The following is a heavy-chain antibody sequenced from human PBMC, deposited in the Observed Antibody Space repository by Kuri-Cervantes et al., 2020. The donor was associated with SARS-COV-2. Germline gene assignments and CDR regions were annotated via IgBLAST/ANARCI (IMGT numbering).Heavy chain of an antibody. V-gene: IGHV1-24*01. CDR1: GYTLTELS. D-gene: IGHD6-19*01. J-gene: IGHJ4*02. CDR3: ARDQTSGWYDY. CDR2: FDPEDGET. Sequence: ASVKVSCKVSGYTLTELSMHWVRQAPGKGLEWMGGFDPEDGETIYAQKFQGRVTMTRDTSISTAYMELSRLRSDDTAVYYCARDQTSGWYDYWGQGTLVTVSS.